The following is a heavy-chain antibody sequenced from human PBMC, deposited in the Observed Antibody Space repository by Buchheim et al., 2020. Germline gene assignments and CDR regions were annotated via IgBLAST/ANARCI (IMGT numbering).Heavy chain of an antibody. CDR3: STDFDY. J-gene: IGHJ4*02. CDR2: IKSEGDGGTT. Sequence: EVQLVESGGGLVSPGGSLRLSCEASGFTFRNAWMTWVRQAPGKGPEWVGHIKSEGDGGTTVYAAPVIGSFTIARDDSKNTLYLQMTSLRIDDTGIYYCSTDFDYLGQGTL. V-gene: IGHV3-15*05. CDR1: GFTFRNAW.